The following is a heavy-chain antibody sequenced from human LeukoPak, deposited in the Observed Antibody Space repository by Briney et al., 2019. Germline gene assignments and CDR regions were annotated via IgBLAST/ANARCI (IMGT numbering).Heavy chain of an antibody. V-gene: IGHV4-34*01. J-gene: IGHJ2*01. D-gene: IGHD4-17*01. CDR2: INHSGST. CDR3: ARITVTNYWYFDL. CDR1: GGSFSGYY. Sequence: SETLSLTCAVYGGSFSGYYWSWIRQPPGKGLEWIGEINHSGSTNYNPSLKSRVTISVDTSKNQFSLKLSSVTAADTAVYYCARITVTNYWYFDLWGRGTLVTVSS.